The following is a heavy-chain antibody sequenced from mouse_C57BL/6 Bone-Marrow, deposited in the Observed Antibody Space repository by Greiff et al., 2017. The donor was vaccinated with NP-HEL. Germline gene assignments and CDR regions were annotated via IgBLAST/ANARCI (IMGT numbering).Heavy chain of an antibody. V-gene: IGHV5-4*01. Sequence: EVHLVESGGGLVKPGGSLKLSCAASGFTFSSYAMSWVRQTPEKRLEWVATISDGGSYTYYPDNVKGRFTISRDNAKNNLYLQMSHLKSEDTAMYYCARGDGNWFAYWGQGTLVTVSA. CDR2: ISDGGSYT. D-gene: IGHD2-1*01. J-gene: IGHJ3*01. CDR1: GFTFSSYA. CDR3: ARGDGNWFAY.